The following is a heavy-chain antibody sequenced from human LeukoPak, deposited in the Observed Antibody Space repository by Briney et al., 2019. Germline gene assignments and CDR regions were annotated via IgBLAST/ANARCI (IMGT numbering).Heavy chain of an antibody. CDR2: ISAYNGNT. J-gene: IGHJ4*02. D-gene: IGHD3-22*01. CDR3: ARDRPYYYDSSGYKFDY. V-gene: IGHV1-18*01. CDR1: GYTLTSYG. Sequence: GASVKVSCKASGYTLTSYGISWVRQAPGQGLEWMGWISAYNGNTNYAQKLQGRVTMTTDTSTSTAYMELRSLRSDDTAVYYCARDRPYYYDSSGYKFDYWGQGTLVTVSS.